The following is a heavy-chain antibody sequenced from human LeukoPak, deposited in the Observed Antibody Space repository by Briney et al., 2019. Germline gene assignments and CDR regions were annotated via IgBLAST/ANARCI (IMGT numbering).Heavy chain of an antibody. V-gene: IGHV4-4*07. J-gene: IGHJ5*02. CDR1: GGSISSYY. CDR3: ARGEGGYSYGKRSGWFDP. Sequence: SETLSLTCTVSGGSISSYYWSWIRQPAGKGLEWIGRIYTSGSTNYNPSLKSRVTMSVDTSKNQFSLKLSSVTAADTAVYYCARGEGGYSYGKRSGWFDPWGQGTLVTVSS. CDR2: IYTSGST. D-gene: IGHD5-18*01.